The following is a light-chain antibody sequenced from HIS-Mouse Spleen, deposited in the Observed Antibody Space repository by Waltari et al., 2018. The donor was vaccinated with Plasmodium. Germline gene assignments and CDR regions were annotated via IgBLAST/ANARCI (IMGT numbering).Light chain of an antibody. CDR1: QSVSSN. J-gene: IGKJ3*01. CDR3: QQYNTWSFT. CDR2: GAS. V-gene: IGKV3-15*01. Sequence: EIVTTQSPATLSVSPGERATLSCRASQSVSSNLAWYQQKPGQAPRLLIYGASTRATGTPARCSGSGSGTEFTLTISSLRSEDFAVYYCQQYNTWSFTFGPGTKVAI.